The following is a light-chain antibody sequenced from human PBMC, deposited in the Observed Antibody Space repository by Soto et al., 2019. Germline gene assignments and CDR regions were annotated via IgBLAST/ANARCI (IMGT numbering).Light chain of an antibody. CDR3: LQDYNYPRT. J-gene: IGKJ1*01. Sequence: IQMTQTPSSLSASVEDRVIITCRASQSISNHLNWYQQKPGKAPKLLIYAASSLQSGVPSRFSGSGSGTDFTLTISSLQPEDFATYYCLQDYNYPRTFGQGTRWIS. CDR1: QSISNH. V-gene: IGKV1-6*01. CDR2: AAS.